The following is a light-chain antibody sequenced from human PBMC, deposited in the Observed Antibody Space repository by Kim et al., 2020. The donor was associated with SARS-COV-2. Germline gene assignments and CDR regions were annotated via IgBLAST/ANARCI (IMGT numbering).Light chain of an antibody. V-gene: IGKV2D-29*02. J-gene: IGKJ5*01. CDR2: EVS. CDR3: MQSTQVPPT. CDR1: QSLHQSDGETY. Sequence: SASISCKSSQSLHQSDGETYVYWYLQKPGQSPQLLIYEVSSRFSGVADRFLGSGSGAEFTLEISRVEAEDAGVYYCMQSTQVPPTFGQGTRLEIK.